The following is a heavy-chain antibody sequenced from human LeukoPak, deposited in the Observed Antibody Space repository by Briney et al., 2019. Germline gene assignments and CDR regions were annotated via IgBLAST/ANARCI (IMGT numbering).Heavy chain of an antibody. D-gene: IGHD1-14*01. Sequence: GGSLRLSCTTSGLTLSTSGFNWVRQAPGKGLEWVASIGPTGFDRYHADSIKGRFTISRDNANNFLYLQMGSLRAEDTAVYYCATETNGRHYDYWGQGTLLTVSS. V-gene: IGHV3-21*06. CDR2: IGPTGFDR. J-gene: IGHJ4*02. CDR3: ATETNGRHYDY. CDR1: GLTLSTSG.